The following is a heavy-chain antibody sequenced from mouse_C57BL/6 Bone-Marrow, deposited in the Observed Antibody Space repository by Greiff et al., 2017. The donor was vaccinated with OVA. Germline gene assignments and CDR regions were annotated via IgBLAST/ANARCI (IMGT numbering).Heavy chain of an antibody. V-gene: IGHV1-82*01. CDR2: IYPGDGDT. D-gene: IGHD1-1*01. CDR3: ARWEYGSSDVAWFAY. CDR1: GYAFSSSW. J-gene: IGHJ3*01. Sequence: QVQLQQSGPELVKPGASVKISCKASGYAFSSSWMNWVKQRPGQGLEWIGRIYPGDGDTNYNGKFKGKATLTADKSSSTAYIELSSLTAVDSAVYFFARWEYGSSDVAWFAYWGQGTLVTVSA.